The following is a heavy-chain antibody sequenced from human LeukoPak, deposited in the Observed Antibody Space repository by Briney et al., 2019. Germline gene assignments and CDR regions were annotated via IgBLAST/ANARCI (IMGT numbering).Heavy chain of an antibody. Sequence: KTSETLSLTCAVSGGSISSGGYSWSWIRQPPGKGLEWIGYIYHSGSTYYNPSLKSRVTTSVDRSKNQFSLKLSSVTAADTAVYYCARVRGAQLWSHYFDYWGQGTLVTVSS. J-gene: IGHJ4*02. CDR1: GGSISSGGYS. V-gene: IGHV4-30-2*01. D-gene: IGHD5-18*01. CDR3: ARVRGAQLWSHYFDY. CDR2: IYHSGST.